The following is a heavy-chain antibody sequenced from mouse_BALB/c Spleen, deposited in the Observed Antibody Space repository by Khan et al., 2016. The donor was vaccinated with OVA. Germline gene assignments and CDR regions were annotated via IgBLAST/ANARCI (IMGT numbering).Heavy chain of an antibody. CDR3: ARTHER. V-gene: IGHV1-4*01. Sequence: QVQLQQSGAELARPGASVKMSCKASGYTFTSYTMHWLKQRPGQGLEWIGYINPSSGYTKYNQKFKDKATLTADKSSSTAYMQLSSLTSEDSAVYYCARTHERWGQGTTLTVSS. J-gene: IGHJ2*01. CDR1: GYTFTSYT. CDR2: INPSSGYT.